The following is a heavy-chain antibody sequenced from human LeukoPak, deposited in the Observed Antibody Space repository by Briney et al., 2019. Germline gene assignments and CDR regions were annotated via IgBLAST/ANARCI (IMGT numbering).Heavy chain of an antibody. V-gene: IGHV4-30-4*01. CDR1: GGSISSGDYY. CDR2: IYYSGST. Sequence: PSETLSLTCTVSGGSISSGDYYWGWIRQPPGKGLEWIGYIYYSGSTYYNPSLKSRVTISVDTSKNQFSLKLSSVTAADTAVYYCARDSPGYYYGMDVWGQGTTVTVSS. CDR3: ARDSPGYYYGMDV. J-gene: IGHJ6*02.